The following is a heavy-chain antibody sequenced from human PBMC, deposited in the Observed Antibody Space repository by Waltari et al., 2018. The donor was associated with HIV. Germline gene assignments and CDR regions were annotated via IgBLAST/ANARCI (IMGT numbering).Heavy chain of an antibody. CDR3: ARLDWPTQSLTS. CDR1: GFTFNRSW. CDR2: IKEDGSET. D-gene: IGHD3-9*01. Sequence: EVQLVESGGGLVQRGGSLSLSCVVSGFTFNRSWMTWVRQPPGKGLDWVANIKEDGSETNYVESVQGRFFISRDNAENSLHLRMNRLRADDTAIYYCARLDWPTQSLTSWGQGVRVIVSS. V-gene: IGHV3-7*03. J-gene: IGHJ4*02.